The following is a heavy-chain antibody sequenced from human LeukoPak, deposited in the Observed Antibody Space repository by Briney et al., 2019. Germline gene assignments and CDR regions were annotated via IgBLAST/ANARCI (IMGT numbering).Heavy chain of an antibody. CDR1: GFTFSTCG. D-gene: IGHD3/OR15-3a*01. CDR2: INDGGNRK. V-gene: IGHV3-30*02. J-gene: IGHJ4*02. Sequence: GGSLRLSCAASGFTFSTCGMHWVRQAPGKGLEWVAFINDGGNRKDYADSVQGRLTISRDTSKNILYLQMNSLRVEDTAVYYCVKDFHNSWTFDYWGQGTLVTVSS. CDR3: VKDFHNSWTFDY.